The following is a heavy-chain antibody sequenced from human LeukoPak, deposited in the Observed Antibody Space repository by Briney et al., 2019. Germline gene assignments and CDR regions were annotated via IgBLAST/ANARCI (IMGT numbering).Heavy chain of an antibody. Sequence: GGSLRLSCAASGFTFSSYAMSWVRQAPGKGLEWVSAISGSGGSTYYADSVKGRFTISRDNSKNTLYLQMNSLRAEDTAVYYCARGWAYSGYDIDGMDVWGQGTTVTVSS. J-gene: IGHJ6*02. V-gene: IGHV3-23*01. CDR1: GFTFSSYA. CDR2: ISGSGGST. D-gene: IGHD5-12*01. CDR3: ARGWAYSGYDIDGMDV.